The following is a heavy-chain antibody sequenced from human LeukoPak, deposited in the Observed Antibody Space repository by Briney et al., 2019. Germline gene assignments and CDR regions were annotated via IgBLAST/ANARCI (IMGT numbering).Heavy chain of an antibody. CDR3: ARDAILSHSSDGGAYHGFDF. CDR2: ISPYNGNT. V-gene: IGHV1-18*01. D-gene: IGHD2-21*01. CDR1: GYTFTNFG. J-gene: IGHJ4*02. Sequence: ASVKVSCKSSGYTFTNFGVRWVRQAPGQGLEWMGWISPYNGNTYSAQKFQGRVTMTTDTPANTAYMDLRSLRSDDTAMYYCARDAILSHSSDGGAYHGFDFWGQGTLVTVSS.